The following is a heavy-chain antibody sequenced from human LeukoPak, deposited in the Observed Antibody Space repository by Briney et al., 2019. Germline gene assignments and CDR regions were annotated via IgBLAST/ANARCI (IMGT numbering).Heavy chain of an antibody. CDR1: GFTFSSYA. CDR3: AKEYSSGPRGYFDY. CDR2: CSPIHSNT. J-gene: IGHJ4*02. V-gene: IGHV3-23*01. D-gene: IGHD6-19*01. Sequence: GGSLRLSCVASGFTFSSYAMSWVRQAPGKGLEWVSSCSPIHSNTYYADSVKGRFTISRDNSKNTLYLHMNSLRAEDAAVYYCAKEYSSGPRGYFDYWGQGTLVTVSS.